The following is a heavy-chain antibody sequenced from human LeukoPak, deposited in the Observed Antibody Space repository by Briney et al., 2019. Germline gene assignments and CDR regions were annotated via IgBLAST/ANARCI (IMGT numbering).Heavy chain of an antibody. J-gene: IGHJ6*04. V-gene: IGHV1-69*06. CDR1: GGTFSSYA. D-gene: IGHD3-16*02. CDR3: AASQPYDYVWGSYLKWEYYGMDV. Sequence: SVKVSCKAAGGTFSSYAISWMRQAPGQGLEWMGGIIPIFGTANYAQKFQGRVTITADKSTSTAYMELSSLRSEDTAVYYCAASQPYDYVWGSYLKWEYYGMDVWGKGTTVTVSS. CDR2: IIPIFGTA.